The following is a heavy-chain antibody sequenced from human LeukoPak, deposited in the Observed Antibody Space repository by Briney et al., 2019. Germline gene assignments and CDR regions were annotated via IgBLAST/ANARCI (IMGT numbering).Heavy chain of an antibody. CDR1: GYSISSGYY. V-gene: IGHV4-38-2*02. D-gene: IGHD3-10*01. J-gene: IGHJ4*02. CDR2: IYHSGST. CDR3: ARDSLGGSGSYRRTLFDY. Sequence: SETLSLTCTVSGYSISSGYYWGWIRQPPGKGLEWIGSIYHSGSTNYNPSLKSRVTISVDTSKNQFSLKLSSVTAADTAVYYCARDSLGGSGSYRRTLFDYWGQGTLVTVSS.